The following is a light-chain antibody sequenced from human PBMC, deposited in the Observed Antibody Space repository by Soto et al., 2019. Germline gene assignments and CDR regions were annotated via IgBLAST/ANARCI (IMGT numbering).Light chain of an antibody. V-gene: IGLV2-14*03. Sequence: QSALTQPASVSGSPGQSITNSCTGTSSDVGGYNYVSWYQQHPGKAPKFMIYDVSNRPSGVSDRFSGSKSGNTASLTISGLQAEDEGDYYCSSYTSSGTVVFGGGTKLTVL. J-gene: IGLJ2*01. CDR3: SSYTSSGTVV. CDR1: SSDVGGYNY. CDR2: DVS.